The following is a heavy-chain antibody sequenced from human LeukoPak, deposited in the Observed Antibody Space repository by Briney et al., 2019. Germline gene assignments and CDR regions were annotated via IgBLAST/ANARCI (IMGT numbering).Heavy chain of an antibody. V-gene: IGHV3-7*01. J-gene: IGHJ4*02. Sequence: GGSLRLSCAASGFTFSGYWMSWVRQAPGKGLEWVANIKKDGSEKYYVDSVKGRFTISRDNANNLVYLQMNSLRAEDTAVYYCASAPLGYYYDSSGKYYFDYWGQGTLVTVSS. CDR1: GFTFSGYW. CDR2: IKKDGSEK. CDR3: ASAPLGYYYDSSGKYYFDY. D-gene: IGHD3-22*01.